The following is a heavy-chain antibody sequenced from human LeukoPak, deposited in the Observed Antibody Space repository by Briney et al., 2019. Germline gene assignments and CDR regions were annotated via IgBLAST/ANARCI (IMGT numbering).Heavy chain of an antibody. J-gene: IGHJ4*02. V-gene: IGHV3-48*01. D-gene: IGHD3-22*01. CDR2: ISSSSSTI. CDR3: ARGGHYDSSGYYY. CDR1: GFTFSSYS. Sequence: GGSLRLSCAASGFTFSSYSMNWVRQAPGKGVEWVSYISSSSSTIYYADSVKGRFTISRDNAKNSLYLQMNSLRAEDTAVYYCARGGHYDSSGYYYWGQGTLVTVSS.